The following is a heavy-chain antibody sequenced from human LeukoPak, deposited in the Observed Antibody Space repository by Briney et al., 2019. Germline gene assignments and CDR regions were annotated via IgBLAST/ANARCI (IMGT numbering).Heavy chain of an antibody. CDR2: FYTSGST. D-gene: IGHD3-10*01. J-gene: IGHJ4*02. CDR3: ARGFLGDYFGSGSYYVFDY. V-gene: IGHV4-4*07. CDR1: GGSISSYY. Sequence: SETLSLPCTVSGGSISSYYWSWIRQPAGKGLEWIGRFYTSGSTKYNPSLKSRVTMSEDTSKNQFSLKLSSVTAADTAVYYCARGFLGDYFGSGSYYVFDYWGQGTLVTVSS.